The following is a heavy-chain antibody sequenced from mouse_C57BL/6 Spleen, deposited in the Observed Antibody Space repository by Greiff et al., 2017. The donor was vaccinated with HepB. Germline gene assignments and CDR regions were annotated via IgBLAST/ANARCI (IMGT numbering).Heavy chain of an antibody. J-gene: IGHJ2*01. Sequence: EVQLQQSGAELVKPGASVKISCKASGYSFTGYFMNWVMQSHGKSLEWIGRINPYNGDTFYNQKFKGKATLTVDKSSSTAHMELRSLTSEDSAVYYCAREGAEYGYRPFDYWGQGTTLTVSS. V-gene: IGHV1-20*01. CDR2: INPYNGDT. CDR3: AREGAEYGYRPFDY. D-gene: IGHD2-2*01. CDR1: GYSFTGYF.